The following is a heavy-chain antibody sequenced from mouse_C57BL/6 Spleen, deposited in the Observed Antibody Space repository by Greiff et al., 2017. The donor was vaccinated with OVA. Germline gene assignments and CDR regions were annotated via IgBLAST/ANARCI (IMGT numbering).Heavy chain of an antibody. CDR1: GFTFSSYA. V-gene: IGHV5-4*03. J-gene: IGHJ2*01. CDR2: ISDGGSYT. D-gene: IGHD2-5*01. Sequence: EVKLMESGGGLVKPGGSLKLSCAASGFTFSSYAMSWVRQTPEKRLEWVATISDGGSYTYYPDNVKGRFTISRDNAKNNLYLQMSHLKSEDTAMYYCARVRYSNYLDYWGQGTTLTVSS. CDR3: ARVRYSNYLDY.